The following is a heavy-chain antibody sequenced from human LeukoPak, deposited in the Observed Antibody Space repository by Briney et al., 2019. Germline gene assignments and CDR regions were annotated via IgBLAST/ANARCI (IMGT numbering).Heavy chain of an antibody. D-gene: IGHD3/OR15-3a*01. J-gene: IGHJ5*02. V-gene: IGHV4-59*12. CDR1: GGSISSYY. CDR3: ARGDSWFDP. Sequence: SETLSLTCTVSGGSISSYYWNWIRQPPGKGLEWIGYIYYSGITNYNPSLKSRVTISVDTSKSQFSLKLSSVTAADTAVYYCARGDSWFDPWGQGTLVTVSS. CDR2: IYYSGIT.